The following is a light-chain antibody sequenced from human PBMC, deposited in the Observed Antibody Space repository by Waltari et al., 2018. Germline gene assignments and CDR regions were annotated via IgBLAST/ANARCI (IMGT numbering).Light chain of an antibody. CDR2: VVS. Sequence: EIVMTQSPATLSVSPGERATLSCRASQSVSSNLAWYQQKPGQPPRLLIYVVSTRATGIPAGFSGSGSGTEFTLTISSLQSEDLAVYYCQQYAHWPLTFGGGTKVEIK. CDR3: QQYAHWPLT. CDR1: QSVSSN. J-gene: IGKJ4*01. V-gene: IGKV3-15*01.